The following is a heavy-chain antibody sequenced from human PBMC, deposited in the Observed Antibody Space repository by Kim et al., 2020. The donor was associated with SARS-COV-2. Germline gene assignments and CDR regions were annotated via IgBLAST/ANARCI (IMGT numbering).Heavy chain of an antibody. CDR2: INHSGST. Sequence: SETLSLTCAVYGGSFSGYYWSWIRQPPGKGLEWIGEINHSGSTNYNPSLKSRVTISVDTSKNQFSLKLSSVTAADTAVYYCARGRRRVIAVAGISDYYYGMDVWGQGTTVTVSS. CDR3: ARGRRRVIAVAGISDYYYGMDV. D-gene: IGHD6-19*01. J-gene: IGHJ6*02. CDR1: GGSFSGYY. V-gene: IGHV4-34*01.